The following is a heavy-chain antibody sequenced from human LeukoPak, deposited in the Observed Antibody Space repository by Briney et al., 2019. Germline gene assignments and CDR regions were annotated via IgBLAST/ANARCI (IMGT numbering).Heavy chain of an antibody. J-gene: IGHJ4*02. V-gene: IGHV3-30*18. CDR3: AKDGRRYSGSYFADY. CDR2: ISYDGSNK. CDR1: GFTFSSYG. Sequence: PGASLRLSCAASGFTFSSYGMHWVRQAPGKGLEWVAVISYDGSNKYYADSVKGRFTISRDNSKNTLYLQMNSLRAEDTAVYYCAKDGRRYSGSYFADYWGQGTLVTVSS. D-gene: IGHD1-26*01.